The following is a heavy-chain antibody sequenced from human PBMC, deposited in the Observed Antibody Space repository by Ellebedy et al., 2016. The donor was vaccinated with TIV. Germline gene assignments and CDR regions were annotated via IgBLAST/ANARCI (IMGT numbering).Heavy chain of an antibody. J-gene: IGHJ4*02. V-gene: IGHV3-30-3*01. CDR2: ISFNGDIK. D-gene: IGHD1-26*01. CDR1: GFIFSSYP. CDR3: ARDPIVGEPDYLDH. Sequence: PGGSLRLSCAVSGFIFSSYPMHWVRQAPGKGLEWVAVISFNGDIKLYADSVKGRFTLSRDDSKNTLYLQMDSLRPEDTAVYYCARDPIVGEPDYLDHWGQGTLVTVSS.